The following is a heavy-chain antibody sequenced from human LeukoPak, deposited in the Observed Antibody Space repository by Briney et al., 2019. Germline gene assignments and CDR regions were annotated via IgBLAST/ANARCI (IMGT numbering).Heavy chain of an antibody. Sequence: PGGSLRLSRAASGFTLSDYYMSWIRQAPGKGLEWVSYSSSSGSTIYYADSVKGRFAISRDNAKNSLYLQMNSLRAEDTAVYYCARRRDFIDYWGQGTLVTVSS. V-gene: IGHV3-11*01. D-gene: IGHD3/OR15-3a*01. CDR3: ARRRDFIDY. CDR2: SSSSGSTI. CDR1: GFTLSDYY. J-gene: IGHJ4*02.